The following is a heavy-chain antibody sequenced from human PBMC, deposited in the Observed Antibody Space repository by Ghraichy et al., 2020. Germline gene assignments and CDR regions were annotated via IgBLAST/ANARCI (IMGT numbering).Heavy chain of an antibody. CDR2: ISGSGGST. D-gene: IGHD6-19*01. J-gene: IGHJ6*02. CDR3: AKAVQSGWYGHYYYGMDV. V-gene: IGHV3-23*01. Sequence: GGSLRLSCAASGFTFSSYAMSWVRQAPGKGLEWVSAISGSGGSTYYADSVKGRFTISRDNSKNTLYLQMNSLRAEDTAVYYCAKAVQSGWYGHYYYGMDVWGQGTTVTGSS. CDR1: GFTFSSYA.